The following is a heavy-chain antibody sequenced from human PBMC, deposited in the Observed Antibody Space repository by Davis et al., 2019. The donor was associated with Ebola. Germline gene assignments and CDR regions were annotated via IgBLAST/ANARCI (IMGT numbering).Heavy chain of an antibody. D-gene: IGHD1-1*01. Sequence: ASVKVSCKASGYTFTSYGITWVRQAPGQGLEWMGWINPHNGNTNYAKTVQGRVTMTTDTSTSTAYMTVGSLKSDDTAVYYCARAQFPTTSDHWGQGTLVTVSS. J-gene: IGHJ4*02. CDR2: INPHNGNT. CDR3: ARAQFPTTSDH. CDR1: GYTFTSYG. V-gene: IGHV1-18*04.